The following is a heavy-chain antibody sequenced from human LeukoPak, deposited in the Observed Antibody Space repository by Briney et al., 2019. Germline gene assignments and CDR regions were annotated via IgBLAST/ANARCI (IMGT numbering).Heavy chain of an antibody. J-gene: IGHJ6*04. CDR2: INHSGST. CDR3: ARERNCSSTSCYFPYYYGMDV. D-gene: IGHD2-2*01. Sequence: SETLSLTCAVYGGSFSGYYWSWIRQPPGKGLEWIGEINHSGSTNYNPPLKSRVTISVDTSKNQFSLKLSSVTAADTAVYYCARERNCSSTSCYFPYYYGMDVWGKGTTVAVSS. CDR1: GGSFSGYY. V-gene: IGHV4-34*01.